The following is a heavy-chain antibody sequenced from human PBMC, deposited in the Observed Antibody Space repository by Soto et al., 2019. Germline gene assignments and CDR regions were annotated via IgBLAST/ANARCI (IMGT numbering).Heavy chain of an antibody. D-gene: IGHD6-19*01. Sequence: GGSLRLSCAASGFTVSSNYMSWVRQAPGKGLEWVSVIYSGGSTYYADSVKGRFTISRHNSKNTLYLQMNSLRAEDTAVYYCARALLPGIAVAHAFDIWGQGTMVTVSS. CDR2: IYSGGST. V-gene: IGHV3-53*04. CDR1: GFTVSSNY. J-gene: IGHJ3*02. CDR3: ARALLPGIAVAHAFDI.